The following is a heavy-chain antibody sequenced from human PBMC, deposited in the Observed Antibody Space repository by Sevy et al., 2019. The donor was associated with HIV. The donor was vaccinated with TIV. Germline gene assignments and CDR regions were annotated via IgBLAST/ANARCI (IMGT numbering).Heavy chain of an antibody. Sequence: GGSLRLSCAASGFNFINYGMSWVHQAPGKGLEWVSVISGSGDTTNYADSVKGRFVISRDNSKNTRYLQLNSLRAEDTAVYYCAKDIRVALVVPSPGYGMDVWGHGTSVTVSS. V-gene: IGHV3-23*01. D-gene: IGHD2-15*01. CDR3: AKDIRVALVVPSPGYGMDV. CDR2: ISGSGDTT. J-gene: IGHJ6*02. CDR1: GFNFINYG.